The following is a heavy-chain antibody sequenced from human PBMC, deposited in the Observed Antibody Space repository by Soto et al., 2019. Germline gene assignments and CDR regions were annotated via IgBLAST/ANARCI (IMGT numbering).Heavy chain of an antibody. Sequence: SGPTLVNPTQTLTLTCTFSGFSLSTSGMCVSWVRQPPGKALEWLALIDWDDDKYYSTSLKTRLTISKDTSKNQVVLTMTNMDPVDTATYYCARMAFYCSGGSCYSVYFDYWGQGTLVTVSS. CDR1: GFSLSTSGMC. D-gene: IGHD2-15*01. V-gene: IGHV2-70*20. CDR2: IDWDDDK. CDR3: ARMAFYCSGGSCYSVYFDY. J-gene: IGHJ4*02.